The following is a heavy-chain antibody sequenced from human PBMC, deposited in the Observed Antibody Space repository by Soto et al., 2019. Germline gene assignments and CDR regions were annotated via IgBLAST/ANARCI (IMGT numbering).Heavy chain of an antibody. D-gene: IGHD6-19*01. V-gene: IGHV4-61*08. Sequence: SETLSLTCTVSGGSISSGGYYWSWIRQHPGKGLEWIGYIYYSGSTNYNPSLKSRVTISVDTSKNQFSLKLSSVTAADTAVYYCARINSGLFDYWRQGTLVTVS. J-gene: IGHJ4*02. CDR1: GGSISSGGYY. CDR3: ARINSGLFDY. CDR2: IYYSGST.